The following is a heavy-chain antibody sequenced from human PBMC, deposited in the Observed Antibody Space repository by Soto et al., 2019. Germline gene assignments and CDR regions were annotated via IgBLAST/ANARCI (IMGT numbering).Heavy chain of an antibody. CDR2: MNPNSGNT. CDR3: ASKIKGGYDYFDY. D-gene: IGHD5-12*01. V-gene: IGHV1-8*01. CDR1: GYTFTSYD. J-gene: IGHJ4*02. Sequence: ASVKVSCKASGYTFTSYDINWVRQATGQGLEWMGWMNPNSGNTGYAQKFQGRVTMTRNTSISTAYMELSSLRSEDTAVYYCASKIKGGYDYFDYWCQGTLFTVSS.